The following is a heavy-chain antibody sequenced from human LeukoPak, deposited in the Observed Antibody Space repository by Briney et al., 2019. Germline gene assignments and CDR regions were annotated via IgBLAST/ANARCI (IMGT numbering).Heavy chain of an antibody. Sequence: EASVKVSCKASGGTFSSYAISWVRQAPGQGLEWMGGIIPIFGTANYAQKFQGRVTITTDESTSTAYMELSSLRSEDTAVYYCARDRGVVRGGGFGDWGQGTLVTVSS. J-gene: IGHJ4*02. CDR3: ARDRGVVRGGGFGD. CDR1: GGTFSSYA. D-gene: IGHD3-10*01. V-gene: IGHV1-69*05. CDR2: IIPIFGTA.